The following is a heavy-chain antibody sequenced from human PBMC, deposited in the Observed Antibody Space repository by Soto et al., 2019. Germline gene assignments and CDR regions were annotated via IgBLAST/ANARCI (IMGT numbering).Heavy chain of an antibody. V-gene: IGHV4-34*01. D-gene: IGHD5-12*01. Sequence: QVQLQQWGAGLLKPSETLSLTCAVYGGSFSGYYWSWIRQPPGKGLEWIGEINHSGSTNYNPSLKSRVTISVDTSKNQFSLKLSSVTDADTAVYYCARGVATVVTSYFDYWGQGTLVTVSS. CDR1: GGSFSGYY. CDR3: ARGVATVVTSYFDY. J-gene: IGHJ4*02. CDR2: INHSGST.